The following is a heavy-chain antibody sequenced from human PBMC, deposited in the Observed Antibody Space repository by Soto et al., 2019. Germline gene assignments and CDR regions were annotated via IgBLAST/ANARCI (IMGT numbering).Heavy chain of an antibody. V-gene: IGHV3-48*03. CDR1: GFTFSSYE. CDR3: ARFGIAAAHNYYYYGMDV. D-gene: IGHD6-13*01. CDR2: ISSSGSTI. J-gene: IGHJ6*02. Sequence: PGGSLRLSCAASGFTFSSYEMNWVRQAPEKGLEWVSYISSSGSTIYYADSVKGRFTISRDNAKNSLYLQMNSLRAEDAAVYYCARFGIAAAHNYYYYGMDVWGQGTTVTVSS.